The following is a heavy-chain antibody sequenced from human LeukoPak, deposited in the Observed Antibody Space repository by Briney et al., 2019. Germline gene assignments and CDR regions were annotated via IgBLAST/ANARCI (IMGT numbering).Heavy chain of an antibody. CDR3: VKTHPYGDYAVDY. J-gene: IGHJ4*02. Sequence: GGSLRLSCSASGFTFSSYAMHWVRQAPGKGLEYVSAISSNGGSTSYADSVKGRFTISRDNSKNTLYLQMSSLRAEDTAVYYCVKTHPYGDYAVDYWGQGTLVTVSS. V-gene: IGHV3-64D*09. CDR2: ISSNGGST. D-gene: IGHD4-17*01. CDR1: GFTFSSYA.